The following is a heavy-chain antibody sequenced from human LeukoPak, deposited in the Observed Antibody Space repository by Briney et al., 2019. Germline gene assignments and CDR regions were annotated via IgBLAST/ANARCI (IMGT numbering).Heavy chain of an antibody. D-gene: IGHD3-10*01. CDR3: AISLSGSSEPYIDD. CDR1: RGSIRSRSFY. CDR2: IYYSGET. V-gene: IGHV4-39*02. J-gene: IGHJ4*02. Sequence: PSETLSLTCTVSRGSIRSRSFYWGWVRHPPGKGLEWIGSIYYSGETYFNPSLRSRVTISVDTSKTHFYLHLSTVTAADTAVYYCAISLSGSSEPYIDDWGQGSLVTVSS.